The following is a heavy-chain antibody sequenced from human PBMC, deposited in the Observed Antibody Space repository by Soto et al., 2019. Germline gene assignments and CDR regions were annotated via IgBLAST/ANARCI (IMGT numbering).Heavy chain of an antibody. Sequence: PGGSLRLSCAASGFTFSSYAMHWVRQAPGKGLEWVAVISYYGSNKYYADSVKGRFTISRENSKNTLYLQMNSLRAEDTAVYYCARLQIGASVKWYFDLWGRGTLVTVSS. CDR2: ISYYGSNK. J-gene: IGHJ2*01. CDR1: GFTFSSYA. CDR3: ARLQIGASVKWYFDL. D-gene: IGHD3-16*01. V-gene: IGHV3-30-3*01.